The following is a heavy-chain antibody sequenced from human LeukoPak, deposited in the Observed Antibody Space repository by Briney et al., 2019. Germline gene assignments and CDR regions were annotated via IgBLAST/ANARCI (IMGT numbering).Heavy chain of an antibody. CDR1: GFIFSNYW. CDR2: IKQDGGEK. CDR3: ARGGIFGVVKKIKNYFDY. D-gene: IGHD3-3*01. V-gene: IGHV3-7*03. Sequence: PGGSLRLSCAASGFIFSNYWMSWVRQAPGKGLEWVANIKQDGGEKYVDSVKGRFTMSRDNAKNSLYLQMNSLRAEDTAVYYCARGGIFGVVKKIKNYFDYWGQGTLVTVSS. J-gene: IGHJ4*02.